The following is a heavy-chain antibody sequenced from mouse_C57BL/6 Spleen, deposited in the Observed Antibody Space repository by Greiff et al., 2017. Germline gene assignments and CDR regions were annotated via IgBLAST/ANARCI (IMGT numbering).Heavy chain of an antibody. J-gene: IGHJ4*01. CDR3: ARKLTPGSSYAMDY. CDR2: IDPNSGGT. Sequence: VKLQQPGAELVKPGASVKLSCKASGYTFTSYWMHWVKQRPGRGLEWIGRIDPNSGGTKYNEKFKSKATLTVDKPSSTAYMQLSSLTSEDSAVYYCARKLTPGSSYAMDYWGQGTSVTVSS. V-gene: IGHV1-72*01. CDR1: GYTFTSYW. D-gene: IGHD1-1*01.